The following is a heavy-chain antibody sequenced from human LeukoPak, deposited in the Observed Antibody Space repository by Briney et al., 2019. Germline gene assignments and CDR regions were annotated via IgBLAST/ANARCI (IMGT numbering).Heavy chain of an antibody. CDR1: GYSFTSYW. Sequence: GGSLRLSCKGSGYSFTSYWISWVRQMPGKGLEWMGRIDPSDSYTNYSPSFQGHVTISADKSISTAYLQWSSLKASDPAMYYCARRRGTITVTTYYYYGMDVWGQGTTVTVSS. CDR3: ARRRGTITVTTYYYYGMDV. V-gene: IGHV5-10-1*01. D-gene: IGHD4-17*01. CDR2: IDPSDSYT. J-gene: IGHJ6*02.